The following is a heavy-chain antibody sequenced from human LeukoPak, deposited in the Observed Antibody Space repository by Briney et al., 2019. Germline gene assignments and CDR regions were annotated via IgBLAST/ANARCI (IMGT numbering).Heavy chain of an antibody. CDR1: GFTFSSYG. CDR3: ARYTTAGYSSGWYGPSFDY. V-gene: IGHV3-21*01. Sequence: GGSLRLSCAASGFTFSSYGMNWVRQAPGKGLEWVSSISASSSYIYYADSMKGRFTISRDNAKKSVYLQMNSLRAEDTAVYYCARYTTAGYSSGWYGPSFDYWGQGTLVTVSS. CDR2: ISASSSYI. D-gene: IGHD6-19*01. J-gene: IGHJ4*02.